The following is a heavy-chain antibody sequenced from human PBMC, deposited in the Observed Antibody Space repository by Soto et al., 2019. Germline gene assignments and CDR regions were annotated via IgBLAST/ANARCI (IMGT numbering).Heavy chain of an antibody. CDR1: GYSFTSYW. Sequence: PGESLKISCKGSGYSFTSYWIGWVRQMPGKGLEWMGIIYPGDSDTRYSPSFQGQVTISADKSISTAYLQWNSLKASDTAMYYCAGGGVRGVITRTRDYYGMDVWGQGTTVTVSS. D-gene: IGHD3-10*01. CDR3: AGGGVRGVITRTRDYYGMDV. CDR2: IYPGDSDT. V-gene: IGHV5-51*01. J-gene: IGHJ6*02.